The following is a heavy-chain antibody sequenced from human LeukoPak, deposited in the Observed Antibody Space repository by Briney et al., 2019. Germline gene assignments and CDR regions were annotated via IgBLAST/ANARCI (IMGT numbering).Heavy chain of an antibody. CDR1: RFTFSDYY. J-gene: IGHJ4*02. CDR2: ISSSGSTI. CDR3: ARELATIFEDY. D-gene: IGHD3-3*01. V-gene: IGHV3-11*01. Sequence: GWAVRLSCAACRFTFSDYYMSWIHQAPGKGLEGVSYISSSGSTIYYADSVKGRFTISRDNAKNSLYLQMNRLRAEDTAVYYCARELATIFEDYWGQGTLVTVSS.